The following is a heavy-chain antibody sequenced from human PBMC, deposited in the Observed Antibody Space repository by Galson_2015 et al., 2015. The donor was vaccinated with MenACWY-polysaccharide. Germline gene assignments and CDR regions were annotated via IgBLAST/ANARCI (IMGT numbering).Heavy chain of an antibody. D-gene: IGHD3-22*01. J-gene: IGHJ4*02. V-gene: IGHV3-23*01. Sequence: SLRLSCAASGFTFSNHALSWVRQAPGKGLEWVSSISGTGPSTYYADSVKGRFTISRDNSKNTLYLQMNSLRAEDTAVYYCSSPHSRSIGYYYAFWGQGTLVTVSS. CDR3: SSPHSRSIGYYYAF. CDR1: GFTFSNHA. CDR2: ISGTGPST.